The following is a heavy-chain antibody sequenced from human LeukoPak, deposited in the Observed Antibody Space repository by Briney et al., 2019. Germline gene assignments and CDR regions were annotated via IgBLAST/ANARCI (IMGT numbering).Heavy chain of an antibody. Sequence: RPSETLSLTCAVYGGSFSGYYWSWIRQPPGKGLEWIGEINHSGGTNYNPSLKSRVTISVDTSKNQFSLKLSSVTAAGTAVYYCATSSSSWYLNYWGQGTLVTVSS. CDR2: INHSGGT. CDR1: GGSFSGYY. J-gene: IGHJ4*02. V-gene: IGHV4-34*01. D-gene: IGHD6-13*01. CDR3: ATSSSSWYLNY.